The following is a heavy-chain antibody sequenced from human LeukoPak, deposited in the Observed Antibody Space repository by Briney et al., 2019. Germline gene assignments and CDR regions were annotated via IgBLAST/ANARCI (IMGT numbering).Heavy chain of an antibody. V-gene: IGHV4-39*07. CDR1: GGSISSSSYY. D-gene: IGHD4/OR15-4a*01. CDR2: IYYSGNTYT. Sequence: SETLSLTCTVSGGSISSSSYYWGWIRQPPGKGLEWIGSIYYSGNTYTYYNPSLKSRVTISVDTSKNQFSLKLSSVTAADTAVYYCARDPYGSNVDYWGQGTLVTVSS. CDR3: ARDPYGSNVDY. J-gene: IGHJ4*02.